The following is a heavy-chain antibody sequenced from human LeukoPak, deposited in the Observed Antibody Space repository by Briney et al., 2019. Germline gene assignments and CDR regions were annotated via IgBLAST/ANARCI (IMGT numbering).Heavy chain of an antibody. CDR3: ARDRTGGYGDYEQTNDY. Sequence: GGSLRLSCAASGFTFSSYSMNWVRQAPGKGLEWFSSISSSSSYIYYADSVKGRFTISRDNAKNSLYLQMNSLRAEDTAVYYCARDRTGGYGDYEQTNDYWGQGTLVTVSS. CDR2: ISSSSSYI. V-gene: IGHV3-21*01. CDR1: GFTFSSYS. D-gene: IGHD4-17*01. J-gene: IGHJ4*02.